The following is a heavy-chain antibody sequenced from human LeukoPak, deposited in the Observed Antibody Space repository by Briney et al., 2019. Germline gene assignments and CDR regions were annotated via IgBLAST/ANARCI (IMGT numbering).Heavy chain of an antibody. CDR1: GGSFSGYY. CDR3: ASYWGGYCSSTSCYREGFDY. J-gene: IGHJ4*02. V-gene: IGHV4-34*01. Sequence: PSETLSLTCAVYGGSFSGYYWSWIRQPPGKGLEWIGEINHSGSTNYNPSLKSRVTISVDTSKNQFSLKLSSVTAADTAVYYCASYWGGYCSSTSCYREGFDYWGQGTPVTVSS. D-gene: IGHD2-2*01. CDR2: INHSGST.